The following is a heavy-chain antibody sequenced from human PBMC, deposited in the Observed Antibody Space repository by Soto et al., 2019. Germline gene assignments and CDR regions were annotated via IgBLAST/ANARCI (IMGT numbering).Heavy chain of an antibody. J-gene: IGHJ4*02. CDR3: EAFLEGLGLDC. V-gene: IGHV3-53*02. Sequence: EVQLVETGGGLIQPGGSLRLSCAASGFTVSSNYMSWVRQAPGKGLEWVSLIYSAGNTYYADSVKGRFTISRDNSKNTLYLQMNSLRAEDTAVYYCEAFLEGLGLDCWGQGTLVTVSS. CDR1: GFTVSSNY. CDR2: IYSAGNT. D-gene: IGHD3-3*02.